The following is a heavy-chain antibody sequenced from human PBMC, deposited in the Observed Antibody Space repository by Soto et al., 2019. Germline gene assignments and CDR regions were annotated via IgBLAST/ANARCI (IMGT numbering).Heavy chain of an antibody. CDR3: AHRVLRTVFGLVTTTAIYFDF. Sequence: QITLNESGPTVVRPTETLTLTCRFSGFSLTTSGVGVGWIRQSPGKAPEWLALIYWDDDKRYSASLKSRLTITKDTSNNQVVLTVSDLDPTDTATYYCAHRVLRTVFGLVTTTAIYFDFWGQGTPAAVSS. CDR1: GFSLTTSGVG. CDR2: IYWDDDK. J-gene: IGHJ4*02. V-gene: IGHV2-5*02. D-gene: IGHD3-3*01.